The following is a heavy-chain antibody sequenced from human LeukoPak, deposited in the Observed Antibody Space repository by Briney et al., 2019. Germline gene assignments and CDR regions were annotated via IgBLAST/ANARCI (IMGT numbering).Heavy chain of an antibody. CDR2: INPNSGGT. Sequence: ASVKVSCKASGYTFTGYYMHWVRQAPGQGLEWMGWINPNSGGTNYAQKFQGRVTMTRDTSISTAYMELSRLRSDDTAVYYCAREIPGYYDILTGYYSAWFDPWGQGTLVTVSS. CDR3: AREIPGYYDILTGYYSAWFDP. D-gene: IGHD3-9*01. J-gene: IGHJ5*02. V-gene: IGHV1-2*02. CDR1: GYTFTGYY.